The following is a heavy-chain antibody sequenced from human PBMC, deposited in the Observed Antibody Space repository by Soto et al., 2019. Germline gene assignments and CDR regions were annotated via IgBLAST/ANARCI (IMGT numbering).Heavy chain of an antibody. V-gene: IGHV3-23*01. CDR1: GFTFSSYA. D-gene: IGHD3-22*01. CDR3: AKDPDFEYYDSSGYPGY. CDR2: ISGSGGST. Sequence: EVQLLESGGGLVQPGGSLRLSCAASGFTFSSYAMSWVRQAPGKGLEWVSAISGSGGSTYYADSVKGRFTISRDNSKNTLYLQMNSLRAEDTAVYYCAKDPDFEYYDSSGYPGYWGQGTLVTVSS. J-gene: IGHJ4*02.